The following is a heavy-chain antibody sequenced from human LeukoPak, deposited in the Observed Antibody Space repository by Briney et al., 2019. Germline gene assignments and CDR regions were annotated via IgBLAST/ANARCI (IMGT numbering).Heavy chain of an antibody. CDR3: ATGGMGDDAFDI. V-gene: IGHV1-24*01. J-gene: IGHJ3*02. D-gene: IGHD3-16*01. Sequence: GASVKVSCKVSGYTLTELSMHWVRQAPGKGLEWMGGFDPEDGETIYAQKFQGRVTITEDTSTDTAYMELSSLRSEDTAVYYCATGGMGDDAFDIWGQGTMVTVSS. CDR2: FDPEDGET. CDR1: GYTLTELS.